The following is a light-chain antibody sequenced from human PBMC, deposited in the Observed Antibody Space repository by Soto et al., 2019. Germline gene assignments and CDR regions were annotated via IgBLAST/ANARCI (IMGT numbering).Light chain of an antibody. V-gene: IGLV2-23*01. Sequence: QSVLTQPASVSGSPGQSITISCTGTSGDVGSYDLVSWYQQQPGKAPKLLIYEGTQRPSGLSTRFSGSKSGNTASLTISGLQADDEADYYCCSYAGSRTYPFGTGTKVTVL. CDR2: EGT. J-gene: IGLJ1*01. CDR1: SGDVGSYDL. CDR3: CSYAGSRTYP.